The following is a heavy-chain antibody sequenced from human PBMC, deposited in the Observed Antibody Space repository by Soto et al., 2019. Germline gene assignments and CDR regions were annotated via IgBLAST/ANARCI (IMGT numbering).Heavy chain of an antibody. CDR3: AKAPGFLEWLFPFDY. CDR2: IGGSGGSK. CDR1: GFTFSNYA. V-gene: IGHV3-23*01. D-gene: IGHD3-3*01. Sequence: GGSLRLSCAASGFTFSNYAMSWVRQAPGKGLEWVSGIGGSGGSKYYADAVKGRFTISRDNSKNTLYLQMNSLRAEDTAVYYCAKAPGFLEWLFPFDYWCQGTLVTVSS. J-gene: IGHJ4*02.